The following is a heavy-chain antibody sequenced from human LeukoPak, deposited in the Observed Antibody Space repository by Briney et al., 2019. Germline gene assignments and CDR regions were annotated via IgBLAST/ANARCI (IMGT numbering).Heavy chain of an antibody. Sequence: PGGSLRLSCAASGFTFSSYGMHWVRQAPGKGLEWVAVISYDGSNKYYADSVKGRFTISRDNSKNTLYLQMNSLRAEDTAVYYCASQGTLVAVVGTTWFDPWGQEPLVTASS. D-gene: IGHD6-19*01. J-gene: IGHJ5*02. V-gene: IGHV3-30*03. CDR3: ASQGTLVAVVGTTWFDP. CDR1: GFTFSSYG. CDR2: ISYDGSNK.